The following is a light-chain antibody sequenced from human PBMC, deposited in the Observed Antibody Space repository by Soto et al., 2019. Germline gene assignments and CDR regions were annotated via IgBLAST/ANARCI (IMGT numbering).Light chain of an antibody. J-gene: IGKJ4*01. Sequence: IVLTQSPGTLSLTPGERATLSCRASQSVNSFYLAWFQQKPGQAPRLLIYDASRRATGIPDRFSGSGSGTDFTLTISRLEPEDFAVYYCQQYGSTPLTFGGGSNVDI. CDR2: DAS. CDR1: QSVNSFY. CDR3: QQYGSTPLT. V-gene: IGKV3-20*01.